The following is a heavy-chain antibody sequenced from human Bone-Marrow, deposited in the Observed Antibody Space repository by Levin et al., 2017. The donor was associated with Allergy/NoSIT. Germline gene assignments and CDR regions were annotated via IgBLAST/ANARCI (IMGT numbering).Heavy chain of an antibody. CDR2: IYTGGNT. Sequence: LSLTCAASGFTVSSSYMTWVRQAPGKGLEWVSVIYTGGNTYYADFVQGRFTISRDNSKNTLFLQMNSLRGDDTAVYFCARPLDTAVWGQGTLVTVSS. J-gene: IGHJ4*02. CDR3: ARPLDTAV. V-gene: IGHV3-66*04. D-gene: IGHD4-17*01. CDR1: GFTVSSSY.